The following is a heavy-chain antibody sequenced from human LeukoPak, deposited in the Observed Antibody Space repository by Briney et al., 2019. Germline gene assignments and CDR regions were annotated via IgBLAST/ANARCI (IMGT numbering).Heavy chain of an antibody. CDR1: GFTFSNYA. V-gene: IGHV3-23*01. D-gene: IGHD3-22*01. CDR3: AKVLAPDYYDSRFGDY. J-gene: IGHJ4*02. Sequence: GGSLRLSCAASGFTFSNYAMTWVRQAPGKGLEWVSILSDSGVYTYYADSVKGRFTISRDNANNSLYLEMNSLRAEDTAVYYCAKVLAPDYYDSRFGDYWGQGTLVTVSS. CDR2: LSDSGVYT.